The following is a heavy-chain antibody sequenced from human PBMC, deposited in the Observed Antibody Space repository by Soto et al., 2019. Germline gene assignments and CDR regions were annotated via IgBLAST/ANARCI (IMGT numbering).Heavy chain of an antibody. CDR2: IDWDDDK. Sequence: GSGPTLVNPTQTLTLTCTFSVFSLSTRGMCVTWIRQPPGKALEWLARIDWDDDKYYSTSLKTRLTISKDTSKNQVVLTMTNMDPVDTATYYCARIAPYSSGRRYFDYWGQGTLVTVS. CDR3: ARIAPYSSGRRYFDY. J-gene: IGHJ4*02. V-gene: IGHV2-70*11. D-gene: IGHD6-19*01. CDR1: VFSLSTRGMC.